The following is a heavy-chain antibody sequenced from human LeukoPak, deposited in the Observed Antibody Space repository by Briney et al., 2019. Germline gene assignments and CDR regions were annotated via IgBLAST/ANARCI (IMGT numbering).Heavy chain of an antibody. V-gene: IGHV1-8*02. CDR3: ARECLLCDHYFDY. Sequence: ASVKVSCKTSGYTFTSLDINWVRQATGQGLEWMGWINPNSGNRGYAQQFQGRVTMTRDTSTSTVYMELSSLRSEDTAVYYCARECLLCDHYFDYWGQGTLVTVSS. J-gene: IGHJ4*02. CDR1: GYTFTSLD. D-gene: IGHD2-2*01. CDR2: INPNSGNR.